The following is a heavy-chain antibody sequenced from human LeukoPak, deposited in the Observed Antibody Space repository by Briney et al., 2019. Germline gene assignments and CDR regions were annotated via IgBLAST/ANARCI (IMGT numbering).Heavy chain of an antibody. CDR2: TYYWSKWYN. J-gene: IGHJ4*02. D-gene: IGHD2-15*01. V-gene: IGHV6-1*01. Sequence: SQTLSLTCAISGDSVSSNSAAWNWIRQSPSRGLEWLGRTYYWSKWYNDYAVSVKSRITINPDTSKNQFSLQLNSVTPEDTAVYYCARDNEDCSGGSRYFDYWGQGTLVTVSS. CDR1: GDSVSSNSAA. CDR3: ARDNEDCSGGSRYFDY.